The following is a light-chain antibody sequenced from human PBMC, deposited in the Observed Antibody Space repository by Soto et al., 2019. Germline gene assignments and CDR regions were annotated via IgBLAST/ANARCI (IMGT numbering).Light chain of an antibody. CDR3: QQSYSTPYT. Sequence: DIQMTQSPSSLSASVGDRVTITCRASQSISSYLNWYQQKPGKAPKILIYAASSLQSVVTSRFSGSGSGTDFTLTISSLQPEDFATYYCQQSYSTPYTFGQGTKLEIK. CDR2: AAS. J-gene: IGKJ2*01. V-gene: IGKV1-39*01. CDR1: QSISSY.